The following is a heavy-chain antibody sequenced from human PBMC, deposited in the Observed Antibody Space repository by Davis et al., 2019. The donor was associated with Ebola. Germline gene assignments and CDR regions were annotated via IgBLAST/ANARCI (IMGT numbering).Heavy chain of an antibody. CDR2: INPNDGRT. CDR3: ARGLAADMWFDP. V-gene: IGHV1-46*01. J-gene: IGHJ5*01. Sequence: ASVKVSCKASGYTFTNYYMHWVRQAPGQGLEWMGMINPNDGRTIYAKKFQGRVTVTRDTSTSTVYMELSSLTSDDTAIYYCARGLAADMWFDPWGQGTLVTVSS. D-gene: IGHD6-13*01. CDR1: GYTFTNYY.